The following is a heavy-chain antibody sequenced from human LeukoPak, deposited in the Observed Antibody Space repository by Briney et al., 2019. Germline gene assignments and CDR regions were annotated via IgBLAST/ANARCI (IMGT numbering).Heavy chain of an antibody. V-gene: IGHV3-53*01. D-gene: IGHD3-10*01. CDR3: ARGGSRVPFDY. CDR2: IYSGGST. Sequence: PGGSLRLSCAASGFTVSNNYMSWVRQAPGKGLEWVSVIYSGGSTYYADSVKGRFTISRDNSKNTVYLEMNSLRAEDTAVYYCARGGSRVPFDYWGQGTLVTVSS. J-gene: IGHJ4*02. CDR1: GFTVSNNY.